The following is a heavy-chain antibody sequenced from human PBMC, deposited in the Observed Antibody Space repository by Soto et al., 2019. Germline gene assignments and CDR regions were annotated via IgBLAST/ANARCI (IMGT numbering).Heavy chain of an antibody. CDR3: ARGDFWSGRKLEG. D-gene: IGHD3-3*01. CDR2: TYHRGST. CDR1: GVSISSYF. Sequence: AETLSLTCAVSGVSISSYFWSWVRPAPGRGLELIGYTYHRGSTNYSPTLKSRVAISLDTSENQFSLKLSSVTADDTAVYYCARGDFWSGRKLEGWGKGTT. J-gene: IGHJ6*03. V-gene: IGHV4-59*01.